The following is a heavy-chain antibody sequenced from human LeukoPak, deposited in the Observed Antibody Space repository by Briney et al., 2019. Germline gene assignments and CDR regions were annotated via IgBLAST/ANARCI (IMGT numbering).Heavy chain of an antibody. J-gene: IGHJ4*02. CDR1: GGSFSGYY. CDR3: ARGHSSGWYYY. Sequence: SETLSLTCAVYGGSFSGYYWSWIRQPPGKGLEWIGEINHSGSTNYNPSLKSRVTISVDTSKNQFSLKLSSVTAADAAVYYCARGHSSGWYYYWGQGTLVTVSP. D-gene: IGHD6-19*01. V-gene: IGHV4-34*01. CDR2: INHSGST.